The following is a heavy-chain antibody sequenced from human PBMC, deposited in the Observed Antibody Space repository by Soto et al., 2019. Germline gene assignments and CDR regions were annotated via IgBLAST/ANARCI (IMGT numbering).Heavy chain of an antibody. V-gene: IGHV5-51*01. CDR3: ARLGSGDVVGKGVIGC. CDR1: GYSFTSYW. CDR2: IYPGDSDT. Sequence: GEALKISCKGSGYSFTSYWIGWVRQMPGKGLEWMGIIYPGDSDTRYSPSFQGQVTISADKSISTAYLQWSSLKASDTAMYYCARLGSGDVVGKGVIGCWGQGTLVTVSS. D-gene: IGHD2-2*01. J-gene: IGHJ4*02.